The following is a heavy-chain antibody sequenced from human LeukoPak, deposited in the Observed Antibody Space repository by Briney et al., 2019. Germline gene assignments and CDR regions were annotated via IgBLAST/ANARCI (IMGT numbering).Heavy chain of an antibody. V-gene: IGHV4-39*01. CDR2: VYYSGST. CDR3: ARRGTAGLDY. Sequence: SETLSLTCTVSGGSIITNDHYWAWIRQPPGKGLEWVASVYYSGSTYYNPSLKGRVFISVDTSKNQFSLKLNSMTAADTAVYYCARRGTAGLDYWGQGTLVTVFS. CDR1: GGSIITNDHY. J-gene: IGHJ4*02.